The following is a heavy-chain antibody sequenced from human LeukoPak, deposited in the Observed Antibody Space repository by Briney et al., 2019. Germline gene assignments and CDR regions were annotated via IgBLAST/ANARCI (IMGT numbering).Heavy chain of an antibody. V-gene: IGHV1-18*01. CDR3: ARDPNPLSIAARPPDY. D-gene: IGHD6-6*01. Sequence: ASVKVSCKASGYTFTSYGISWVRQAPGQGLEWMGWISAYNGNTNYAQKLQGRVTMTTDTSTSTAYMELRSLRSDDTAVYYCARDPNPLSIAARPPDYCGQGTLVTVSS. J-gene: IGHJ4*02. CDR1: GYTFTSYG. CDR2: ISAYNGNT.